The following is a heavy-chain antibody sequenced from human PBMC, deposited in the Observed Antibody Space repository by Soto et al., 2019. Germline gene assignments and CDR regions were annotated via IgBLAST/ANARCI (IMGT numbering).Heavy chain of an antibody. CDR1: GATFSSYT. J-gene: IGHJ5*02. Sequence: SVKVSCKASGATFSSYTISWVRQAPGQGLEWMGRIIPILGIANYAQKFKGRVTITADKSTSTAYMELSSLRSEDTAVYYCAIGGYCSSTSCYSRNWFDPWGQGTLVTVSS. V-gene: IGHV1-69*02. D-gene: IGHD2-2*02. CDR2: IIPILGIA. CDR3: AIGGYCSSTSCYSRNWFDP.